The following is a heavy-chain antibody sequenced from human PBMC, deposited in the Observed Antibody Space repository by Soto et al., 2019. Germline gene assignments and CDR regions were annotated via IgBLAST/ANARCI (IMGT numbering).Heavy chain of an antibody. D-gene: IGHD3-16*02. V-gene: IGHV1-8*01. J-gene: IGHJ5*02. Sequence: ASVKVSCTASGYTFTIYDINWVRQATGQGLEWMGWMNPNSGNTGYAQKFQGRVTMTRNTSISTAYMELSSLRSEDTAVYYCARRGSYRSNWFDPWGQGTLVTVSS. CDR3: ARRGSYRSNWFDP. CDR1: GYTFTIYD. CDR2: MNPNSGNT.